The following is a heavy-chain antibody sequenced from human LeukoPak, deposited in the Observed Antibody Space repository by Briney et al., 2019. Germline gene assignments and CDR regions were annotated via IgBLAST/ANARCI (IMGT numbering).Heavy chain of an antibody. J-gene: IGHJ4*02. V-gene: IGHV1-18*01. D-gene: IGHD5-18*01. CDR2: ISGYNGNT. Sequence: GASVKVSCKTSGYTFTSYGISWVRQAPGQGLEWMGWISGYNGNTNYAQKFQDRVTMTTDTSTSTAYMELRSLRSDDTAVYYCAREGIQVWLPDSYWGQGTLVTVSS. CDR3: AREGIQVWLPDSY. CDR1: GYTFTSYG.